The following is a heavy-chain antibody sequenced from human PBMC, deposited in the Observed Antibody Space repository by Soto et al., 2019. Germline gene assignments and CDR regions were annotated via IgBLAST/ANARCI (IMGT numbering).Heavy chain of an antibody. D-gene: IGHD3-16*01. CDR1: GFTFRSYV. CDR2: TSYDGSGK. V-gene: IGHV3-30*19. Sequence: QVQLVESGGGVVQPGTSLRVSCVGSGFTFRSYVIHWVRQAPGKGLEWVALTSYDGSGKYYGDSVRGRFTIYRDNSRKTVDLQMDSLIRADTALYYCARWGTTGGLDVWGQGTLVSVSS. CDR3: ARWGTTGGLDV. J-gene: IGHJ1*01.